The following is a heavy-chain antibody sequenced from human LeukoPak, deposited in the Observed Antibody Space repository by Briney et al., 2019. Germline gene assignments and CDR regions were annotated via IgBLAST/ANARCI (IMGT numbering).Heavy chain of an antibody. CDR2: ISYDGSNK. D-gene: IGHD3-10*01. CDR3: AKAVNYGSGSYYNVHYYYYGMDV. J-gene: IGHJ6*02. V-gene: IGHV3-30*18. Sequence: PGRSLRLSCAASGFTFSNYGMHWVRQAPGKGLEWVAVISYDGSNKYYADSVKGRFTISRDNSKNTLYLQMNSLRAEDTAVYYCAKAVNYGSGSYYNVHYYYYGMDVWGQGTTVTVSS. CDR1: GFTFSNYG.